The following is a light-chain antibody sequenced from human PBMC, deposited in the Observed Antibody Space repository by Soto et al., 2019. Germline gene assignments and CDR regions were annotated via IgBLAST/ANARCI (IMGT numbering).Light chain of an antibody. Sequence: DIQMTQSPSAMSASVGDRVTITCRASQDISNYLVWFQQKPGKVPQRLIYEASRLQSGVPSRFSGSGSGTEFTLTISSLQPEDFATYYCLQHDNFPWTFGQGTKVEPK. V-gene: IGKV1-17*03. CDR3: LQHDNFPWT. CDR2: EAS. J-gene: IGKJ1*01. CDR1: QDISNY.